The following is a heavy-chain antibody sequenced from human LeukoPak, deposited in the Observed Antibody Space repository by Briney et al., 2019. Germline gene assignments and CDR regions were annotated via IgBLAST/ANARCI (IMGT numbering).Heavy chain of an antibody. J-gene: IGHJ4*02. CDR2: ISSGGTYI. D-gene: IGHD2-15*01. CDR3: ARDRPTGRSRGVVVQ. Sequence: AGGSLRLSCAASGFTFDTYAMTWVRQAPGKGLEWVSSISSGGTYIYYAESVRGRSTISRDNTKSFLYLQLSTLRVEDTAVYYCARDRPTGRSRGVVVQWGQGTLVTVSS. CDR1: GFTFDTYA. V-gene: IGHV3-21*01.